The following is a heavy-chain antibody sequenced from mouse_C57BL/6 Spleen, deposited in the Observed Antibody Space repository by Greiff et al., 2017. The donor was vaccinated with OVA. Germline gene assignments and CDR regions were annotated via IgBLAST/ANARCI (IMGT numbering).Heavy chain of an antibody. D-gene: IGHD1-1*02. Sequence: EVQLQQSGPELVKPGASVKISCKASGYTFTDYYMNWVKQSPGQSLEWIGDINPNNGGTSYNQKFKGKATLTVDKSSSTAYMELRSLTSEDSAVYYCARNYRAMDYWGQGTSVTVSS. V-gene: IGHV1-26*01. CDR2: INPNNGGT. J-gene: IGHJ4*01. CDR3: ARNYRAMDY. CDR1: GYTFTDYY.